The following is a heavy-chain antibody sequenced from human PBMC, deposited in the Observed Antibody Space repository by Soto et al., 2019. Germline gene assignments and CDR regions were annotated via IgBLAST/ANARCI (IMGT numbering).Heavy chain of an antibody. V-gene: IGHV4-30-2*01. CDR3: AASRYCSSTTCYFFDF. Sequence: QLQLQESGSGLVKPSQTLSLTCAVSGTSISSGGYSWSRIRQPPGRGLEWIGYLYHDGTTFYNPSLLSRATMSVDRSKNQFSLKLLSVTAADTAVYYCAASRYCSSTTCYFFDFWGLGTLVSVSS. D-gene: IGHD2-2*01. CDR2: LYHDGTT. J-gene: IGHJ4*02. CDR1: GTSISSGGYS.